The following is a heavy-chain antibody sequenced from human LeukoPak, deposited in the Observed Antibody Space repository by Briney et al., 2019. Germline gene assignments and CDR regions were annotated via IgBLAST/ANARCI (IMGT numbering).Heavy chain of an antibody. J-gene: IGHJ3*02. CDR3: ATDGGPPYYDILTGYYPAAFDI. Sequence: ASVKVSCKVSGYTLTELSMHWVRQAPGKGLEWMGGFDPEDGETIYAQKFQDRVTMTEDTSTDTAYMELSSLRSEDTAVYYCATDGGPPYYDILTGYYPAAFDIWGQGTMVTVSS. V-gene: IGHV1-24*01. CDR1: GYTLTELS. CDR2: FDPEDGET. D-gene: IGHD3-9*01.